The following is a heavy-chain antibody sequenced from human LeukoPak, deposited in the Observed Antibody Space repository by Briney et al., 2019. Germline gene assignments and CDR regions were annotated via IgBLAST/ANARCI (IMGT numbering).Heavy chain of an antibody. J-gene: IGHJ4*02. CDR3: ARDRGPQWWGSFDY. V-gene: IGHV1-2*04. CDR2: INPNSGDT. Sequence: AAVKVSCKASGYTFTDYYIHLVRQAPGQGLEWMGWINPNSGDTNLAQTFQCWVTMTRDTSIGTAYLELSRLTSDDTAVYYCARDRGPQWWGSFDYWGQGTLVTVSS. D-gene: IGHD3-16*01. CDR1: GYTFTDYY.